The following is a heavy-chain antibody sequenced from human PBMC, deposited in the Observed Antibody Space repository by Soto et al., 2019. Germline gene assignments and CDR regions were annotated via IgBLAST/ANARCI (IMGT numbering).Heavy chain of an antibody. CDR1: GFTFSSYA. CDR3: ARDVGGMDV. CDR2: ISSNGGST. Sequence: EVQLVESGGGLVQPGGSLRLSCAASGFTFSSYAMQWVRQAPGKGLEYVSAISSNGGSTYYANSVKGRFTISRDNSKNTLYLQMGSLRAEDMAVYYCARDVGGMDVWGQGTTVTVSS. J-gene: IGHJ6*02. V-gene: IGHV3-64*01.